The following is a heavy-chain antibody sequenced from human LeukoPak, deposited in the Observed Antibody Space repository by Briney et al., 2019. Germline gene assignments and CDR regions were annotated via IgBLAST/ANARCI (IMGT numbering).Heavy chain of an antibody. CDR1: GYTFTSYD. D-gene: IGHD3-22*01. CDR3: ASTSSGYYYYDY. V-gene: IGHV1-8*01. CDR2: MNPNSGNT. Sequence: GASVKVSCKASGYTFTSYDINWVRQATGQGLEWMGWMNPNSGNTGYAQKFQGRVTMTRNTSISTAYMELSGLRSEDTAVYYCASTSSGYYYYDYWGQGTLVTVSS. J-gene: IGHJ4*02.